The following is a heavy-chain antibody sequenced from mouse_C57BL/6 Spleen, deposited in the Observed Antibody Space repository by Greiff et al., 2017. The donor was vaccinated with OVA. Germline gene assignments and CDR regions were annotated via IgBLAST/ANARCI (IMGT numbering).Heavy chain of an antibody. CDR1: GYTFTDYE. J-gene: IGHJ1*03. V-gene: IGHV1-15*01. D-gene: IGHD1-1*01. CDR3: TMGYYGSSRYFDV. CDR2: IDPETGGT. Sequence: QVQLKQSGAELVRPGASVTLSCKASGYTFTDYEMHWVKQTPVHGLEWIGAIDPETGGTAYNQKFKGKAILTADKSSSTAYMELRSLTSEDSAVYYCTMGYYGSSRYFDVWGTGTTVTVSS.